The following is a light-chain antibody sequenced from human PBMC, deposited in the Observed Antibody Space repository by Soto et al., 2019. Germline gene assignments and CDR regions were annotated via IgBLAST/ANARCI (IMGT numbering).Light chain of an antibody. CDR3: HQRSSWPLP. J-gene: IGKJ4*01. Sequence: EIVMTQSPATLSVSPGERATLSCRASQSVSSYLAWYQQKPGQTPRLLIYDTSKRATGIPARFSGSGSGTDFTLTISSLEPEDSAVYYCHQRSSWPLPFGGGTKVEI. V-gene: IGKV3-11*01. CDR2: DTS. CDR1: QSVSSY.